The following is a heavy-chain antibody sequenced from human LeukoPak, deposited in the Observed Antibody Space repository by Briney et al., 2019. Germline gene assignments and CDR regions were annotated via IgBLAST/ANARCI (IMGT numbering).Heavy chain of an antibody. Sequence: SETLSLTCTVSGCSISSSSYYWVWIRQPPGKGLEWIVSIYYSWSTYYNPSLKSRVTISVDTSKNQFSLKLSSVTAADTAVYYCARAGLYYYESSGYYPSYYFDYWGQGTLVTVSS. CDR1: GCSISSSSYY. J-gene: IGHJ4*02. D-gene: IGHD3-22*01. CDR2: IYYSWST. CDR3: ARAGLYYYESSGYYPSYYFDY. V-gene: IGHV4-39*07.